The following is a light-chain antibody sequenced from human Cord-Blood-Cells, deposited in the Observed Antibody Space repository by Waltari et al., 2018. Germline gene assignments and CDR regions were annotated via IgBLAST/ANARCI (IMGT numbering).Light chain of an antibody. J-gene: IGKJ2*01. CDR3: QQSYSTPNT. CDR2: AAS. Sequence: IQKTQSPPSPSASVGDRVTITCRASQSISSYLNWYQQKPGKAPKLLIYAASSLQSGVPSRFSGSGSGTDFTLTISSLQPEDFATYYCQQSYSTPNTFGQGTKVEIK. V-gene: IGKV1-39*01. CDR1: QSISSY.